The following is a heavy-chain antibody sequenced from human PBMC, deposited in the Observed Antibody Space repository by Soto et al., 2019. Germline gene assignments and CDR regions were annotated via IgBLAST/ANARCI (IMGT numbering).Heavy chain of an antibody. J-gene: IGHJ6*02. CDR2: IYYSGST. V-gene: IGHV4-31*03. CDR1: GDSISSTNNY. CDR3: ARTVCSSASCYGYYYYGLDV. Sequence: PSETLSLTCTVSGDSISSTNNYWSWIRRHPGKGLEWIGYIYYSGSTYYNPSLKSRPAISVDTSKNQFSLKLSSVTAADTAVYYCARTVCSSASCYGYYYYGLDVWGQGTTVTVSS. D-gene: IGHD2-2*01.